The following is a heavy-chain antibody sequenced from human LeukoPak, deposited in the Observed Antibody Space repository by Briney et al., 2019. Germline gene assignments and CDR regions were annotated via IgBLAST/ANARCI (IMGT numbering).Heavy chain of an antibody. CDR2: IYPADSDA. D-gene: IGHD2-15*01. CDR3: ARRGGGYVDF. CDR1: GYTFTIYW. V-gene: IGHV5-51*01. Sequence: GESLKISCKGSGYTFTIYWIAWVRQMPGKGLEWMGIIYPADSDARYSPSFQGQVTISADKSISTAYLQWGSLKASDTAMYYCARRGGGYVDFWGQGTLVTVSS. J-gene: IGHJ4*02.